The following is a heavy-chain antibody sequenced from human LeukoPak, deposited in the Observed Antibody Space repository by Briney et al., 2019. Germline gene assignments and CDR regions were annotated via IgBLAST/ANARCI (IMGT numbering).Heavy chain of an antibody. CDR2: IYYSGST. CDR3: ARHIAAAGKFDY. J-gene: IGHJ4*02. V-gene: IGHV4-59*08. CDR1: GGSISSYY. Sequence: SETLSLTCTVSGGSISSYYWSWIRQPPGKGLERIGYIYYSGSTNYNPSLKSRVTISVDTSKNQFSLKLSSVTAADTAVYYCARHIAAAGKFDYWGQGTLVTVSS. D-gene: IGHD6-13*01.